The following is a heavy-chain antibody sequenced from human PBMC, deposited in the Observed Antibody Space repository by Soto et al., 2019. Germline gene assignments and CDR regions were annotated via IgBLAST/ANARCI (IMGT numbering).Heavy chain of an antibody. J-gene: IGHJ4*02. D-gene: IGHD3-10*01. CDR3: AKGSGYYPIQSDY. CDR1: GFTFGSYA. V-gene: IGHV3-23*01. CDR2: LSGSGGST. Sequence: GGSLRLSCAASGFTFGSYAMSWVRQAPGKGLEWVSALSGSGGSTYYADSVKGRFTISRDNSKNTLYLQMNSLRAEDTAVYYCAKGSGYYPIQSDYWGQGTLVTVSS.